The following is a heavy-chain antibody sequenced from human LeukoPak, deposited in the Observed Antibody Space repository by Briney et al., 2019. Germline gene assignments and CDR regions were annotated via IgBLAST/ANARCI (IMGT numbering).Heavy chain of an antibody. D-gene: IGHD3-22*01. CDR3: ARALYYYDSSGSGWFDP. CDR1: GYTFTGYY. Sequence: ASVKVSCKASGYTFTGYYMHWVRQAPGQGLEWMGWINPNSGGTNYAQKFQGRVTMTRDTSISTAYMELSRLRSDDTAVYYCARALYYYDSSGSGWFDPWGQGTLVTVSS. J-gene: IGHJ5*02. CDR2: INPNSGGT. V-gene: IGHV1-2*02.